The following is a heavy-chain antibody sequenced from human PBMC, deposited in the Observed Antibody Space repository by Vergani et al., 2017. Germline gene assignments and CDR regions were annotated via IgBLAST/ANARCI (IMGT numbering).Heavy chain of an antibody. V-gene: IGHV3-9*01. CDR1: GFSFDDYA. J-gene: IGHJ6*02. CDR2: IIWNSGSI. CDR3: AKDQGRPDTLYYYYYGMDG. Sequence: EVQLVESGGGLVQPGRSLRLSCAASGFSFDDYAMHWVRQAPGRGLDWVSGIIWNSGSIGYADSVKGRFTISRDNAKSSLYLQMNSLRADDTAVYYCAKDQGRPDTLYYYYYGMDGWGQGTTVTVSS.